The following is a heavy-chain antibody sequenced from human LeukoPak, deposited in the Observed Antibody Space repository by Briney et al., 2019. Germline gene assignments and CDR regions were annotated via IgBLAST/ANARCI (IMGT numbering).Heavy chain of an antibody. CDR1: GFTFSTYS. Sequence: GGSLRLSCAASGFTFSTYSMDWVRQAPGKGLEWVSSISSSSNYIYYADSVKGRFTISRDNAKNSLYLQMNSLRAEDTAVYYCARESLRFLEWLLYDYWGQGTLVTVSS. CDR3: ARESLRFLEWLLYDY. D-gene: IGHD3-3*01. CDR2: ISSSSNYI. J-gene: IGHJ4*02. V-gene: IGHV3-21*01.